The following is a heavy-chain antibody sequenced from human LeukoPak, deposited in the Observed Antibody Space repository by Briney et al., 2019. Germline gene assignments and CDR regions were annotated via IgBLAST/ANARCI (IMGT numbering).Heavy chain of an antibody. CDR1: AYTFTSYG. CDR2: ISAYNGNT. J-gene: IGHJ5*02. Sequence: ASVKVSCKASAYTFTSYGISWVRQAPGQGLEWMGWISAYNGNTNYAQKRQGRVTMTTDTSTSTAYMELRSLRSDDTAVYYCARDGTVTTGVLTWFDPWGQGTLVTVSS. V-gene: IGHV1-18*01. D-gene: IGHD4-11*01. CDR3: ARDGTVTTGVLTWFDP.